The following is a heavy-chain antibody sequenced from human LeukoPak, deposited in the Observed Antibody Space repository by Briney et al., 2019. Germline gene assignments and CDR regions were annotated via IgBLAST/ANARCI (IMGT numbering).Heavy chain of an antibody. J-gene: IGHJ4*02. CDR1: GFTFDDYA. CDR2: ISWNSGSI. V-gene: IGHV3-9*01. D-gene: IGHD5-12*01. Sequence: PGRSLRLSCAASGFTFDDYAMHWVRQAPGKGLEWVSGISWNSGSIGYADSVKGRFTISRDNAKNSLYLQMNSLRAEDTALYYCAKDMTEMATIPDYWGQGTLVTVFS. CDR3: AKDMTEMATIPDY.